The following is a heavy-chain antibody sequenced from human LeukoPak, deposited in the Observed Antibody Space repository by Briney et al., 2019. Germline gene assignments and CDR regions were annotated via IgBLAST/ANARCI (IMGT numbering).Heavy chain of an antibody. J-gene: IGHJ4*02. CDR2: LSDGGGHT. D-gene: IGHD3-10*01. V-gene: IGHV3-21*01. Sequence: GGSLRLSCAASGFIFSSYGMNWVRQAPGKGLEWVSSLSDGGGHTYYADSVKGRFTISRDNAKNSLYLQMNSLRAEDTAVYYCARAYYGSGSYYVDYWGQGTLVIVSS. CDR1: GFIFSSYG. CDR3: ARAYYGSGSYYVDY.